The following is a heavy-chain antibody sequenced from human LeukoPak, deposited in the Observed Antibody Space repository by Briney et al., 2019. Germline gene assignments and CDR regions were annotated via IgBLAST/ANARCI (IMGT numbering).Heavy chain of an antibody. D-gene: IGHD2-2*02. CDR2: INAGNGNT. CDR1: GYTFTIYA. V-gene: IGHV1-3*03. Sequence: ASVKVSCKASGYTFTIYAMHWVRQAPGQRLEWMGWINAGNGNTKYSQEFQGRVTITRNTSISTAYMELSSLRSEDTAVYYCARGYSLTWGYWGQGTLVTVSS. J-gene: IGHJ4*02. CDR3: ARGYSLTWGY.